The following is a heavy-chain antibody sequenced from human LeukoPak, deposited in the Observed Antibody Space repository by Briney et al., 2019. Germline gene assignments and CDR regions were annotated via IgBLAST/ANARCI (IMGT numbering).Heavy chain of an antibody. D-gene: IGHD3-3*01. J-gene: IGHJ4*02. V-gene: IGHV3-30*18. CDR1: GFIFSSYG. Sequence: PGRSLRLSCEVSGFIFSSYGMHWVRQAPGKGLEWVAVISYDGSNEYYADSVKGRFTISRDNSKNTLYLQMNSLRAEDTAVYYCAKDLGYYDFWSGSLDYWGQGTLVTVSS. CDR3: AKDLGYYDFWSGSLDY. CDR2: ISYDGSNE.